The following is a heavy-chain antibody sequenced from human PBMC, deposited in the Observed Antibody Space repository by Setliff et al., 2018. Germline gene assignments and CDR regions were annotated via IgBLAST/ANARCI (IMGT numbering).Heavy chain of an antibody. D-gene: IGHD6-6*01. CDR1: GYSFTSYW. CDR3: ARQRSSSSLTYNWFDP. CDR2: IYPGDSNT. Sequence: GESLKIPCKGSGYSFTSYWIGWVRQMPGKGLEWMGIIYPGDSNTRYSPSFQGQVTMSADKSISTAYLQWSSLKASDTAMYYCARQRSSSSLTYNWFDPWGQGTLVTAPQ. J-gene: IGHJ5*02. V-gene: IGHV5-51*01.